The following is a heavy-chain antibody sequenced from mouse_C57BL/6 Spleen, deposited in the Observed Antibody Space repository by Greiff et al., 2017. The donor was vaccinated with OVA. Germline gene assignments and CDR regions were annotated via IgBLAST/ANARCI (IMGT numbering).Heavy chain of an antibody. CDR1: GYTFTSYW. V-gene: IGHV1-52*01. Sequence: VQLQQPGAELVRPGSSVKLSCKASGYTFTSYWMHWVKPRPIQGLEWIGNIDPSDSETHYNQKFKDKATLTVDKSSSTAYMQLSSLTSEDSAVEYCARAYDYDGYYFDYWGQGTTLTVSS. CDR3: ARAYDYDGYYFDY. CDR2: IDPSDSET. D-gene: IGHD2-4*01. J-gene: IGHJ2*01.